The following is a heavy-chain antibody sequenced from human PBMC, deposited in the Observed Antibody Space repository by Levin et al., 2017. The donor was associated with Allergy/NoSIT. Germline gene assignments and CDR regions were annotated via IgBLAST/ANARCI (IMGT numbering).Heavy chain of an antibody. J-gene: IGHJ6*02. CDR1: GFTFSRYS. V-gene: IGHV3-48*01. Sequence: PGGSLRLSCAASGFTFSRYSMNWVRQAPGKGLEWVSYISSSSSTIYYADSVKGRFTISRDNAKNSLYLQMNSLRAEDTAVYSCARGMTMIVVDLYGMDGWGQGTTVTVSS. CDR2: ISSSSSTI. D-gene: IGHD3-22*01. CDR3: ARGMTMIVVDLYGMDG.